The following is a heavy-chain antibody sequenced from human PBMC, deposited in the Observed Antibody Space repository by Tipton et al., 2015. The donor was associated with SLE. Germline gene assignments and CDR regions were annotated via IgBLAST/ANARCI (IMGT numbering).Heavy chain of an antibody. V-gene: IGHV3-33*01. CDR3: AREGTQSNYGYFDY. D-gene: IGHD4-11*01. CDR1: GFTFSSYG. Sequence: SLRLSCAASGFTFSSYGMHWVRQAPGKGLEWVAVIWYDGSNKYYADSVKGRFTISRDNSKNTLYLQMNSLRAEDTAVYYCAREGTQSNYGYFDYWGQGTLVTVSS. CDR2: IWYDGSNK. J-gene: IGHJ4*02.